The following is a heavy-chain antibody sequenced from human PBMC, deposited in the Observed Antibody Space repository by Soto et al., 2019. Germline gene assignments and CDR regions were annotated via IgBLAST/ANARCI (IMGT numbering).Heavy chain of an antibody. J-gene: IGHJ6*02. V-gene: IGHV3-30-3*01. D-gene: IGHD4-4*01. CDR2: VSYDVSNK. CDR3: ARDRQNVIQSTGYSNYVRFTDYPYYYYGMDV. CDR1: EFTFSSYA. Sequence: PVGPLRHSCSASEFTFSSYAMHWVLQTPFKVLEFVSVVSYDVSNKYYADSVKGRFTISRDNPKNTLYLQMNSLRAEDTAVYYCARDRQNVIQSTGYSNYVRFTDYPYYYYGMDVWGQGTTVTVSS.